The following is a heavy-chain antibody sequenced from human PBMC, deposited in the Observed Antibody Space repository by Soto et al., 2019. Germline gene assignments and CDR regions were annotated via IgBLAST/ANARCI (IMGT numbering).Heavy chain of an antibody. J-gene: IGHJ4*02. CDR2: ISGGGYST. Sequence: GGSLRLSCAASGFTFSSHAMSWVRQAPGKGLEWVSHISGGGYSTYYADSVKVRFTVSRDNSKNTLYLQMNSLRAEDTAVYYCAKRAAAGMFDSWGQGSLVTVSS. V-gene: IGHV3-23*01. D-gene: IGHD6-13*01. CDR3: AKRAAAGMFDS. CDR1: GFTFSSHA.